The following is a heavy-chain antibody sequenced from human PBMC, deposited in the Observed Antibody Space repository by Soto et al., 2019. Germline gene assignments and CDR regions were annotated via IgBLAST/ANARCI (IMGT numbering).Heavy chain of an antibody. D-gene: IGHD1-26*01. CDR1: GFTFSSYA. V-gene: IGHV3-23*01. CDR2: ISGSGDST. J-gene: IGHJ4*02. CDR3: ARRGSGSYYDY. Sequence: EVQLLESGGGLVQPGGSLRLSCGASGFTFSSYAMRWVRQAPGKGLGWVSAISGSGDSTYYADSVKGRFTISRDNSKNTLYLQMNSLRAEDTAVYYCARRGSGSYYDYWGQGTLVTVSS.